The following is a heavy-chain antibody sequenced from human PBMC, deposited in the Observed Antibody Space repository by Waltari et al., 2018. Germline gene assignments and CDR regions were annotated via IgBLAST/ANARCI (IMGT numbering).Heavy chain of an antibody. V-gene: IGHV4-30-4*01. Sequence: GRVMIGYIDYCGRSDHNPSRKSRVTISVDTSKNQCALKLSSVTAADAAVYYCARTMITFGGVIALDAFDIWGQGTMVTVSS. CDR2: IDYCGRS. D-gene: IGHD3-16*02. J-gene: IGHJ3*02. CDR3: ARTMITFGGVIALDAFDI.